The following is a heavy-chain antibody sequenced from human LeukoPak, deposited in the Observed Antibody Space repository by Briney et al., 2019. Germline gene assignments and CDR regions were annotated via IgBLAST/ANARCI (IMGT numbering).Heavy chain of an antibody. Sequence: SETLSLTCAVSGYFISSGYYWGWIRQPLGKGLEWIGSMFHSGSTYYHPSLRSRVTISIDTSKNQFSLRLSSVTAADTAVYYCARAVAGKPYFFDYWGQGTLVTVSS. CDR3: ARAVAGKPYFFDY. V-gene: IGHV4-38-2*01. D-gene: IGHD2/OR15-2a*01. J-gene: IGHJ4*02. CDR1: GYFISSGYY. CDR2: MFHSGST.